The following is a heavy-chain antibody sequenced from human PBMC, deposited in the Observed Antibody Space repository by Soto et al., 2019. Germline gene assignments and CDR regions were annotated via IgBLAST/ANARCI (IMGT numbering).Heavy chain of an antibody. J-gene: IGHJ6*02. CDR1: GFTFSSYG. D-gene: IGHD5-12*01. V-gene: IGHV3-33*01. CDR3: ARDGGPSRDGYPNNYYYGMDV. CDR2: IWYDGSNK. Sequence: PGGSLRLSCAASGFTFSSYGMHWVRQAPGKGLEWVAVIWYDGSNKYYADSVKGRFTISRDNSKNTLYLQMNSLRAEDTAVYYCARDGGPSRDGYPNNYYYGMDVWGQGTTVTVSS.